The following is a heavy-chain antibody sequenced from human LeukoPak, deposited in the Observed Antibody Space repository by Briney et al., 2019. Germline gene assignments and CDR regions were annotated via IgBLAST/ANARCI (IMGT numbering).Heavy chain of an antibody. CDR3: ARDPYSSSWYID. J-gene: IGHJ4*02. CDR2: IYPNSGGT. D-gene: IGHD6-13*01. Sequence: GASVKVSCKASGYTFTGYYMHWVRQAPGQGLEWMGGIYPNSGGTNYAQKFQGRVTMTRDTSISTAYMELSRLRSDDTAVYYCARDPYSSSWYIDWDQGTLVTVSS. CDR1: GYTFTGYY. V-gene: IGHV1-2*02.